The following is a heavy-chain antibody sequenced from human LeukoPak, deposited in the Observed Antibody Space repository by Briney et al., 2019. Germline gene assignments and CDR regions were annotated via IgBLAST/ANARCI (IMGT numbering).Heavy chain of an antibody. J-gene: IGHJ6*04. CDR2: ISGSGGTT. CDR1: GFIFSSYA. CDR3: AKEGIVAVPAAMMDV. Sequence: GESLRLSCAASGFIFSSYAMSWVRQAPGKGLEWVSAISGSGGTTYYADSVKGRFTISRDNSKNTLYLQMNSLRVEDTALYYCAKEGIVAVPAAMMDVWGKGTTVTVSS. D-gene: IGHD2-2*01. V-gene: IGHV3-23*01.